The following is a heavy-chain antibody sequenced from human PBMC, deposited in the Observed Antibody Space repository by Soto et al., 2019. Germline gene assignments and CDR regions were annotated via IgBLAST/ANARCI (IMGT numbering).Heavy chain of an antibody. D-gene: IGHD2-21*01. J-gene: IGHJ3*02. CDR1: GGTFSSYT. Sequence: QVQLVQSGAEVKKPGSSVKVSCKASGGTFSSYTISWVRQAPGQGLEWMGRIIPILGIANYAQKFQGRVTINADKSTSPSYMELSSLRSEDTAVYYCAKRLVYCGGDSYSGDAFDIWCQGTMVTVSS. CDR3: AKRLVYCGGDSYSGDAFDI. V-gene: IGHV1-69*02. CDR2: IIPILGIA.